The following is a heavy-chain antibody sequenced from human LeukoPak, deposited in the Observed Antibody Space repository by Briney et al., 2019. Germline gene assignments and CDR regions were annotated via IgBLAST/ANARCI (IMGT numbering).Heavy chain of an antibody. V-gene: IGHV3-23*01. CDR2: ICGSGGST. D-gene: IGHD3-10*01. CDR3: ARDTGDYYGSGSYYNA. CDR1: GFTFSSYA. J-gene: IGHJ5*02. Sequence: QSGGSLRLSCAASGFTFSSYAMSWVRQAPGKGLEWVSAICGSGGSTYYADSVKGRFTISRDNSKNTLYLQMNSLRAEDTAVYYCARDTGDYYGSGSYYNAWGQGTLVTVSS.